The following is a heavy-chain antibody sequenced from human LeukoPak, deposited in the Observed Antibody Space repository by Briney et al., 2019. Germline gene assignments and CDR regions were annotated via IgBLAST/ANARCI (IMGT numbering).Heavy chain of an antibody. D-gene: IGHD6-19*01. V-gene: IGHV4-59*01. CDR3: ARSIAVAGTGIDY. CDR2: VYFSGST. Sequence: SETLSLTCPVPSGSINGYYWCWIGQPPAKGLHWMGYVYFSGSTKYNPSLESRVTITLDTSKNHLSLKLRSVTAADTAVYYCARSIAVAGTGIDYWGQGTLVTVSS. CDR1: SGSINGYY. J-gene: IGHJ4*02.